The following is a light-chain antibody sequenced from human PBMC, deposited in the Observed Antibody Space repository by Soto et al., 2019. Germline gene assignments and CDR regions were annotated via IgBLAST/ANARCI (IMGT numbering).Light chain of an antibody. J-gene: IGKJ4*01. V-gene: IGKV3-20*01. CDR3: QQCGTSPPT. Sequence: ETVLTQSPGTRSLFPGEGATLSCGASQSFSSASLAWYQQKPGQAPRLLIYGASSRATGIPDGFSGSGSGTDFTLTISRLEPEDFAVYYCQQCGTSPPTFGGGTKVEIK. CDR2: GAS. CDR1: QSFSSAS.